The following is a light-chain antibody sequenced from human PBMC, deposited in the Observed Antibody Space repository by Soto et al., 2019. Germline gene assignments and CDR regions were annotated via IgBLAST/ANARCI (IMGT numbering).Light chain of an antibody. CDR1: SSDVGGYNR. CDR3: YSYRSGSAHV. Sequence: QSLLTQPASVSGSPGRSITISCTGTSSDVGGYNRVSWYQQHPDKAPKLIIYEVTNRPSGISNRFSGSKSGDTASLTISGLQAEDEADYYCYSYRSGSAHVFGTGTKVTVL. CDR2: EVT. V-gene: IGLV2-14*01. J-gene: IGLJ1*01.